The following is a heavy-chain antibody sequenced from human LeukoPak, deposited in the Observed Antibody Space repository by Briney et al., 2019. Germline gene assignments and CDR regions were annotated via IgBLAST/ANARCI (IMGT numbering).Heavy chain of an antibody. CDR1: GFTFNSCA. Sequence: GGSLRLSCAASGFTFNSCAMSWVRQAPGKGLEWVSVISGSGGSTSYADSVKGRFTISRDNSRNTLYLQMNSLRAEDTAVYYCAKQGNQLLIVPFDYWGRGTLVTVSS. CDR3: AKQGNQLLIVPFDY. V-gene: IGHV3-23*01. CDR2: ISGSGGST. D-gene: IGHD2-2*01. J-gene: IGHJ4*02.